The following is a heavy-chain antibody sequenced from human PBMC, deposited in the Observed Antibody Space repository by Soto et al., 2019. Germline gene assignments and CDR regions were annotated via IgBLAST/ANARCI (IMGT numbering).Heavy chain of an antibody. CDR1: GYTFTDSH. Sequence: ASVKVSCKASGYTFTDSHIHWVRQAPGQGLEWMGWINPDTGDRNYAQRFQGRLTLTRDTSITTAYMALTRLTSDDTAVYFCERDYDLVRDPRGQGTLVTVSS. V-gene: IGHV1-2*02. J-gene: IGHJ5*02. CDR3: ERDYDLVRDP. D-gene: IGHD3-10*01. CDR2: INPDTGDR.